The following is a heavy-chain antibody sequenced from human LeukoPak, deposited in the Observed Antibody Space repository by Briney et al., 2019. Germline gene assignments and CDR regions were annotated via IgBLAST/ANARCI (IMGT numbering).Heavy chain of an antibody. CDR3: ARQTGYSTWNGMDV. V-gene: IGHV3-30-3*01. CDR1: GFTFSSYA. D-gene: IGHD6-13*01. Sequence: PGRSLRLSCAASGFTFSSYAMHWVRQAPGKGLEWVAVISYDGSNKYYADSVKGRFTISRDNSKNTLYLQMNSLRAEDTAVYYRARQTGYSTWNGMDVWGQGTTVTVSS. CDR2: ISYDGSNK. J-gene: IGHJ6*02.